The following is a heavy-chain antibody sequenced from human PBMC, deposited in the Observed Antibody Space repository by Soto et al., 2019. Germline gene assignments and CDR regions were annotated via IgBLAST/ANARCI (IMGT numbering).Heavy chain of an antibody. V-gene: IGHV3-49*03. J-gene: IGHJ5*02. D-gene: IGHD6-6*01. CDR1: GFTFCDYA. Sequence: RRLSFTASGFTFCDYAMSWFRQAPGKGLEWVGFIRSKAYGGTTEYAASVKGRFTISRDDSKSIAYLQMNSLKTEDTAVYYCTTREQPVNWFDPWGQGTLVTVSS. CDR3: TTREQPVNWFDP. CDR2: IRSKAYGGTT.